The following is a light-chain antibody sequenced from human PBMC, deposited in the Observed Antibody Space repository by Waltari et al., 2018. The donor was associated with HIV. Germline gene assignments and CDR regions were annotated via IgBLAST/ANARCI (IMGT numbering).Light chain of an antibody. CDR2: DDR. J-gene: IGLJ3*02. CDR1: NIGVRD. CDR3: QVWGATNDWV. Sequence: SYVLTQPPSVSVAPNQTATVACIGENIGVRDVHWYRQRSGQAPEVVIHDDRDRAPGMPGRISGSNSGDMATLTIASAEAGDEAVYYCQVWGATNDWVFGGGTKLTVL. V-gene: IGLV3-21*02.